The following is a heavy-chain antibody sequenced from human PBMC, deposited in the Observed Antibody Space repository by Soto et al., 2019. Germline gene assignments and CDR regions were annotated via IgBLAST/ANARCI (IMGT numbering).Heavy chain of an antibody. Sequence: SETLSLTCTVSGDSISSGTHYWNWIRQHPGKGLEWIGYISSSGNSYYSPSLKSRVTISIDTAKNHLSLILSSVTAADTATYYCTRIYCTTTSCFINGMDVWGQGTTVTVSS. CDR3: TRIYCTTTSCFINGMDV. J-gene: IGHJ6*02. D-gene: IGHD2-2*01. CDR1: GDSISSGTHY. CDR2: ISSSGNS. V-gene: IGHV4-30-4*08.